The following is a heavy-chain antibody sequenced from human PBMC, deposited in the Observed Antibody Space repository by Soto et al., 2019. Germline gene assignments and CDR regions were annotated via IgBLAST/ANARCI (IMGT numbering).Heavy chain of an antibody. CDR3: ARDCGKGYGMDV. V-gene: IGHV3-23*01. J-gene: IGHJ6*02. CDR1: GFSFNNYA. Sequence: GGSLRLSCAASGFSFNNYAMSWVRQAPGKGLEWVSGISGGGHSRYYEDSVRGRFTISTDNAKNSLYLKMNSLRDEDTAVYYCARDCGKGYGMDVWGQGTTVTVS. CDR2: ISGGGHSR.